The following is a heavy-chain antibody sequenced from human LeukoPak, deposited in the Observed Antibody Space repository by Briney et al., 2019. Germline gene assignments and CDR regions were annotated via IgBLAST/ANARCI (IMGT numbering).Heavy chain of an antibody. J-gene: IGHJ6*03. D-gene: IGHD3-16*01. V-gene: IGHV3-23*01. CDR1: GFTFSSYG. CDR2: ISGSGGST. CDR3: AKVVRGKQYGHTYYYYYMDV. Sequence: GGSLRLSCAASGFTFSSYGMSWVRQAPGKGLGWVSVISGSGGSTYYADSVKGRFTISRDNSKNTLYLQMNSLRAEDTAVYYCAKVVRGKQYGHTYYYYYMDVWGKGATVTVSS.